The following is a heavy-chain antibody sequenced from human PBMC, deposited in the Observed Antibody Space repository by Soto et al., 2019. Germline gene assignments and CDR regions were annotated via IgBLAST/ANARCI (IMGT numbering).Heavy chain of an antibody. CDR1: GGTFSIYT. V-gene: IGHV1-69*01. CDR2: SA. J-gene: IGHJ5*02. CDR3: AREVPPDIACCDP. D-gene: IGHD2-15*01. Sequence: QVQLVQSGAEVKKPGSSVKVSCKASGGTFSIYTIYWVRQAPGQGLEWMGGSANSAQKFQGRLTVTADESTSTVYLELSSLASEVTAVYYCAREVPPDIACCDPWVQGTLVSVSS.